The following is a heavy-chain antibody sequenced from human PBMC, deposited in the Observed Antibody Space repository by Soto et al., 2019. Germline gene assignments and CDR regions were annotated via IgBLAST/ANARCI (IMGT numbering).Heavy chain of an antibody. Sequence: ASVKVSCKASGYTFTSYAIHWVRQAPGQRLEWMGWINAGNGNTKYSQKFQGRVTITRDTSASTAYMELSSLRSEDTAVYYCASLSGSYAHDAFDIWGQGTMVTVSS. CDR3: ASLSGSYAHDAFDI. V-gene: IGHV1-3*01. D-gene: IGHD1-26*01. CDR1: GYTFTSYA. CDR2: INAGNGNT. J-gene: IGHJ3*02.